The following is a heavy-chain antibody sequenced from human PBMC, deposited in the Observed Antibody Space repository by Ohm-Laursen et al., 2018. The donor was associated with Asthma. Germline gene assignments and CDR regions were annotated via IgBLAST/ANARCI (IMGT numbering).Heavy chain of an antibody. CDR1: GGSISSGGYY. CDR2: IYYSGST. V-gene: IGHV4-31*03. Sequence: SQTLSLTCTVSGGSISSGGYYWSWIRQHPGKGLEWIGYIYYSGSTYYNPSLKSRVTVSVDTSKNQFSLKLSSVTAADTAVYYCAAGSSGWSTFDYWGQGTLVTVSS. CDR3: AAGSSGWSTFDY. D-gene: IGHD6-19*01. J-gene: IGHJ4*02.